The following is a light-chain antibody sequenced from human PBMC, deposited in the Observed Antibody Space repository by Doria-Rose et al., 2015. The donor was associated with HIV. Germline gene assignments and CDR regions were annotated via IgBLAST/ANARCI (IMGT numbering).Light chain of an antibody. CDR3: QQYYSYPRT. CDR2: AAS. CDR1: QGISSY. J-gene: IGKJ2*01. Sequence: IRVAQSPSSLSASTGDRVTITCRASQGISSYLAWYQQKPGEAPKLLIYAASTLQSGVPSRFSGSGSGTDFTLTISCLQSEDFAAYYCQQYYSYPRTLGQGTKLEIK. V-gene: IGKV1-8*01.